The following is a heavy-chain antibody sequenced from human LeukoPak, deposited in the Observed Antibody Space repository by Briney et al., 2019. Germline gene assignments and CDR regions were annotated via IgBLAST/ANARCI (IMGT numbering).Heavy chain of an antibody. CDR2: ISTGSSTI. V-gene: IGHV3-48*02. J-gene: IGHJ4*02. CDR3: ARQGSLAD. CDR1: GFTFSSYS. Sequence: GGSLRLSCAASGFTFSSYSMNWVRRVPGKGLEWVSYISTGSSTIYYAESVKGRFTISRDNAKNSLYLQMNTLRDEDTAVYYCARQGSLADWGQGTLVTVSS. D-gene: IGHD3-3*02.